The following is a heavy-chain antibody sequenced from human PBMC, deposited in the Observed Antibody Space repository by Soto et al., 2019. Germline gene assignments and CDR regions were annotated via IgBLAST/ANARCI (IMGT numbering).Heavy chain of an antibody. CDR1: GGSFSCYY. D-gene: IGHD1-7*01. CDR3: ARTGITGTTGTDY. Sequence: SETLSLTCPVYGGSFSCYYWSWIRQPPGKGLEWIGEINHSGSTNYNPSLKSRVTISVDTSKNQFSLKLSSVTAADTAVYYCARTGITGTTGTDYWGQGTLVTVSS. V-gene: IGHV4-34*01. CDR2: INHSGST. J-gene: IGHJ4*02.